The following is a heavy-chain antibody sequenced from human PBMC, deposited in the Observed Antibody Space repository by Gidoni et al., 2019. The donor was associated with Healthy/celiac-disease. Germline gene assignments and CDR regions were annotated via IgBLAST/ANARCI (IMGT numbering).Heavy chain of an antibody. CDR1: GFTFSRYS. D-gene: IGHD3-22*01. CDR2: ISSSSSYI. J-gene: IGHJ4*02. CDR3: AREAYYYDSSGYILGSYFDY. Sequence: EVQLVESGGGLVKPGGSMRHSCSAAGFTFSRYSMNWFRQAPGKGLEWVSSISSSSSYIYYADSVKGRFTISRDNAKNSLYLQMNSLRAEDTAVYYCAREAYYYDSSGYILGSYFDYWGQGTLVTVSS. V-gene: IGHV3-21*01.